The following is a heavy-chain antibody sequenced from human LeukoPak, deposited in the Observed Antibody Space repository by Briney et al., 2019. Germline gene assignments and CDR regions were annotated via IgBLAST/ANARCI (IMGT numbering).Heavy chain of an antibody. CDR1: GYSISSDYY. J-gene: IGHJ5*02. Sequence: PSETLSLTCTVSGYSISSDYYWGWIRQPPGEVLEWIGSIYHSGSTYYNPSLKSRVTISVDTSKNQFSLKLSSVTAADTAVYYCVRRKIKYSSRGTWFDPWGQGTLVTVSS. CDR2: IYHSGST. D-gene: IGHD6-13*01. CDR3: VRRKIKYSSRGTWFDP. V-gene: IGHV4-38-2*02.